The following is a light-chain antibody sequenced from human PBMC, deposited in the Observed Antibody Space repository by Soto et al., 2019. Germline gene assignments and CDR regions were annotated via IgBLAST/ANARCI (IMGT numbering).Light chain of an antibody. CDR2: DAS. J-gene: IGKJ2*01. V-gene: IGKV1-33*01. Sequence: DIQMTQSPSSLSASVGDRVTITCQASQDISNYLNWYQQKPGKAPKLLIYDASNLETGVPSMFSGSVSGTDFTFTISSLQPEDIATYYCQQYDNLPSVTFGQVTKLEIK. CDR3: QQYDNLPSVT. CDR1: QDISNY.